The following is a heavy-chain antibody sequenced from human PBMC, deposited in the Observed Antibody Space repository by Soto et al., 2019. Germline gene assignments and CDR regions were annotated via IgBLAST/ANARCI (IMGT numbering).Heavy chain of an antibody. CDR1: GFTFSNYG. D-gene: IGHD3-10*01. V-gene: IGHV3-30*18. Sequence: QVQLMESGGGGVQPGRSLRLSCAVSGFTFSNYGMHWVRQAPGKGLEWVAVISYDGSNEYHADSVKGRFTISRDNSKNTLYLQMNNLITEDKAVYYCAKDIALVRGVIIDLDVWGQGTTVTVSS. J-gene: IGHJ6*02. CDR2: ISYDGSNE. CDR3: AKDIALVRGVIIDLDV.